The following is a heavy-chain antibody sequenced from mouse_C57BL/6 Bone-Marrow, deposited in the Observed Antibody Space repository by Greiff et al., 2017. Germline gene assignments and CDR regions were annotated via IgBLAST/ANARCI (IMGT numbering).Heavy chain of an antibody. CDR3: AIDYSNYFYALDY. V-gene: IGHV1-69*01. J-gene: IGHJ4*01. CDR1: GYTFPSYW. Sequence: QVQLQQSGAELVMPGASVKLSCKASGYTFPSYWIHWVKQRPGQGLEWIGEIVPFDGSTNYNQKFKGKSTLTVDKSSSTAYMQLSSLTSKDSAVYYCAIDYSNYFYALDYWGQGTSVTVSS. D-gene: IGHD2-5*01. CDR2: IVPFDGST.